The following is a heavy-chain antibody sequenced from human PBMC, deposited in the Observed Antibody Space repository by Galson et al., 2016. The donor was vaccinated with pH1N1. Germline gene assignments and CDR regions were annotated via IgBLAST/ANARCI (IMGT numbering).Heavy chain of an antibody. CDR2: ILYDGTNE. CDR1: GFTFTSYA. CDR3: ARDSEYSGHEGFH. D-gene: IGHD5-12*01. V-gene: IGHV3-30*04. J-gene: IGHJ4*02. Sequence: SLRLSCAASGFTFTSYAMHWVRQAPGKGLEWVAVILYDGTNEYYAESVKGRFTISRDKTQSTVYLQMNSLRTEDTAVYYCARDSEYSGHEGFHWAQGTLVIVSS.